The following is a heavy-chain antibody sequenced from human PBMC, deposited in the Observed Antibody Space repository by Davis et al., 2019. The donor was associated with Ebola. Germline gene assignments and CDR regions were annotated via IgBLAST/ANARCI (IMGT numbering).Heavy chain of an antibody. J-gene: IGHJ2*01. Sequence: GESLKISCAASGFTFSSYAMHWVRQAPGKGLEWVAVISYDGSNKYYADSVKGRFTISRDNAKNSLYLQMNSLRAEDTALYYCARDLFGFFDLWGRGTLVTVSS. CDR1: GFTFSSYA. D-gene: IGHD3-10*02. CDR2: ISYDGSNK. V-gene: IGHV3-30-3*01. CDR3: ARDLFGFFDL.